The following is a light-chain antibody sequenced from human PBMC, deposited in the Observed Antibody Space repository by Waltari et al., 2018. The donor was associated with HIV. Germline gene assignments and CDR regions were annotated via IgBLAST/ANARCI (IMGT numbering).Light chain of an antibody. CDR2: GVS. J-gene: IGKJ1*01. CDR3: QQYGSSPRT. Sequence: EIVLTQSPGTLSLSPGDRVTLSCRASQSVSSGYLAWYQQKPGQAPRLLIYGVSSRATGISDRFSGSGFGTDFTLTISRLEPEDFAVYYCQQYGSSPRTFGQGP. V-gene: IGKV3-20*01. CDR1: QSVSSGY.